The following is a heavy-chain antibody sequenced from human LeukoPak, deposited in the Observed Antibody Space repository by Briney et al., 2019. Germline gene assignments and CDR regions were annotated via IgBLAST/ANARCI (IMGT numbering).Heavy chain of an antibody. Sequence: SETLSLTCAVYGGSFSGYYWSWIRQPPGKGLEWIGEINHSGSTNYDPSLKSRVTISVDTSKNQFSLKLSSVTAADTAVYYCARGNYDFWSGYSYNYYYYYYGMDVWGQGTTVTVSS. J-gene: IGHJ6*02. CDR1: GGSFSGYY. CDR3: ARGNYDFWSGYSYNYYYYYYGMDV. D-gene: IGHD3-3*01. V-gene: IGHV4-34*01. CDR2: INHSGST.